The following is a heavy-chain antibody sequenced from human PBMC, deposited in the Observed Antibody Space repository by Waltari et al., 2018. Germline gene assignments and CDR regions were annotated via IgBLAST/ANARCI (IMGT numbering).Heavy chain of an antibody. CDR2: INPNSGGT. J-gene: IGHJ4*02. Sequence: QVQLVQSGAEVKKPGASVKVSCKAFGYTFTGYYMHWVRQTPGQGLEWMGWINPNSGGTNYAQKFQGRVTMTRDTSISTAYMELSRLRSDDTAVYYCARAGRDFCSGGSCYFHFDYWGQGTLVTVSS. D-gene: IGHD2-15*01. V-gene: IGHV1-2*02. CDR3: ARAGRDFCSGGSCYFHFDY. CDR1: GYTFTGYY.